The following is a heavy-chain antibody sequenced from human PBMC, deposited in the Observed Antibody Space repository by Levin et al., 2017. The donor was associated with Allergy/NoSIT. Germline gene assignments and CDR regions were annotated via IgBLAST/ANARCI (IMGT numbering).Heavy chain of an antibody. CDR1: GYTFTSYD. D-gene: IGHD4-17*01. CDR3: ARRGDYGDFN. V-gene: IGHV1-8*01. J-gene: IGHJ4*02. Sequence: GESLKISCKASGYTFTSYDINWVRQATGQGLEWMGWMNPNSGNTGYAQKFQGRVTMTRNTSISTAYMELSSLRSEDTAVYYCARRGDYGDFNWGQGTLVTVSS. CDR2: MNPNSGNT.